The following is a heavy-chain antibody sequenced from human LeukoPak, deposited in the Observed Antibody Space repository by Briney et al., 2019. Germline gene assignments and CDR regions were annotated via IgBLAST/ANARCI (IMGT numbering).Heavy chain of an antibody. D-gene: IGHD6-13*01. CDR3: AKDRGIAAAGTGNWFDP. CDR1: GFTFSSYA. V-gene: IGHV3-23*01. J-gene: IGHJ5*02. CDR2: ISGSGGST. Sequence: GGSLRLSCAASGFTFSSYAMSWVRQAPGKGLEWVSAISGSGGSTYYADSVKGRFTISRDNSKNTLYLQMNSLRAEDTAVYYCAKDRGIAAAGTGNWFDPWGQGTLVTVSS.